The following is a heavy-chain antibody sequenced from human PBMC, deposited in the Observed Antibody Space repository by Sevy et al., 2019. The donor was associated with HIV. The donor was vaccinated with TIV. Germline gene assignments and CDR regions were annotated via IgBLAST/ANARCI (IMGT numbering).Heavy chain of an antibody. Sequence: GGSLRLSCAASEFTFDDYTRHWVRQAPGKGLEWVSLISWDGGSTYYADSVKGRFTISRDNSKNSLYLQMNSLRTEDTALYYCAKDMASGGSGDAFDIWGQGTMVTVSS. CDR2: ISWDGGST. V-gene: IGHV3-43*01. J-gene: IGHJ3*02. CDR3: AKDMASGGSGDAFDI. D-gene: IGHD2-15*01. CDR1: EFTFDDYT.